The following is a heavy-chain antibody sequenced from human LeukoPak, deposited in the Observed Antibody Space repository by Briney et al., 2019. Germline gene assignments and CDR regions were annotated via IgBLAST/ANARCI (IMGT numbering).Heavy chain of an antibody. CDR2: ISGSGGST. Sequence: GGSLRLSCAASGFTFSSYAMSWVRQAPGKGLEWVSAISGSGGSTYYADSVKGRFTISRDNSKNTLYLQVNSLRAEDTAVYYCAKDPMLEWLSYRDWFDPWGQGTLVTVSS. V-gene: IGHV3-23*01. D-gene: IGHD3-3*01. CDR1: GFTFSSYA. J-gene: IGHJ5*02. CDR3: AKDPMLEWLSYRDWFDP.